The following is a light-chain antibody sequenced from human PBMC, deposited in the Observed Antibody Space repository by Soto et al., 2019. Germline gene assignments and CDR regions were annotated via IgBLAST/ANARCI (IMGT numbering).Light chain of an antibody. Sequence: QSALTQPASVSGSPGQSITISCTGTSSDVGGYNYVSWYQQHPGKAPELMIYYVSNRPSGVSNRFSGSKSGNTASLTISGLQAEDEADYYCSSYTSSSTLVFGTGTKLTVL. CDR2: YVS. V-gene: IGLV2-14*01. J-gene: IGLJ1*01. CDR3: SSYTSSSTLV. CDR1: SSDVGGYNY.